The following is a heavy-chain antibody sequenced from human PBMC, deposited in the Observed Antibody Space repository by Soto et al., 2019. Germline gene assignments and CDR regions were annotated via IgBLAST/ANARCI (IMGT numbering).Heavy chain of an antibody. CDR3: ARGDTAMVPDWFDP. J-gene: IGHJ5*02. D-gene: IGHD5-18*01. CDR2: ISSSSTI. Sequence: PRLSCAASGFTFSSYSMNWVRQAPGKGLECVSYISSSSTIYYADSVKGRFTISRDNAKNSLYLQMNSLRDEDTAVYYCARGDTAMVPDWFDPWGQGTLVTVSS. V-gene: IGHV3-48*02. CDR1: GFTFSSYS.